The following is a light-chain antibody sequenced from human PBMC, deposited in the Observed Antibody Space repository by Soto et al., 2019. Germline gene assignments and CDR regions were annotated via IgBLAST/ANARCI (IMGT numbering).Light chain of an antibody. CDR2: EAS. Sequence: DIQMTQSPSTLSASVGDRLIITCRASQPISTWLAWYQQKPGKAPNLLLYEASNLETGVPSRFNGSGSGTDFTLTINGLQADDFATDYCQQYSTSPLTFGGGTEVEIK. V-gene: IGKV1-5*03. J-gene: IGKJ4*01. CDR1: QPISTW. CDR3: QQYSTSPLT.